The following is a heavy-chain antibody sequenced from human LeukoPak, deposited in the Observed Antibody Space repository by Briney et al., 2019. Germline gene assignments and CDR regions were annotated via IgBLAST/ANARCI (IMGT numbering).Heavy chain of an antibody. D-gene: IGHD3-3*01. J-gene: IGHJ6*03. Sequence: GGSLRLSCAASGFTFSSYGMHWVRQAPGKGLEWVAVIWYDGSNKYYADSVKGRFTISRDNSKNTLYLQMNSLRAEDTAVYYCAKVGDFWSGPLGIHYYYYYYMDVWGKGTTVTVSS. CDR2: IWYDGSNK. CDR3: AKVGDFWSGPLGIHYYYYYYMDV. CDR1: GFTFSSYG. V-gene: IGHV3-33*06.